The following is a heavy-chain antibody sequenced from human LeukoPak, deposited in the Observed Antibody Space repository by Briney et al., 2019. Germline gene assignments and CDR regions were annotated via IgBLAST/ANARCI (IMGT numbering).Heavy chain of an antibody. CDR1: GFRFSSYD. CDR3: AKEGSGWYYLDY. V-gene: IGHV3-30*02. D-gene: IGHD6-19*01. Sequence: PGGSLRLSCAASGFRFSSYDIHWVRQAPGKGLERVTFIESDGTKEYYADSVKGRFTISRDNSKNTVYVQMNTLRAEDTAVYYCAKEGSGWYYLDYWGQGTVVTVSS. CDR2: IESDGTKE. J-gene: IGHJ4*02.